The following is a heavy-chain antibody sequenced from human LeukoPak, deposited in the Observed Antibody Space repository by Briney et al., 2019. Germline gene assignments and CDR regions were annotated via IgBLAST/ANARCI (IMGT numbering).Heavy chain of an antibody. J-gene: IGHJ5*02. CDR3: ARGPNKSDGGNSGSAWFDP. CDR2: MNPNSSNT. CDR1: GYTFTTYD. V-gene: IGHV1-8*01. Sequence: ASVKVSCKASGYTFTTYDINWVRQATGQGLEWMGSMNPNSSNTGYAQKFQGRVTMTRNTSISTAYMELRSLRSEDTAVYYCARGPNKSDGGNSGSAWFDPWGQGTLVTVSS. D-gene: IGHD4-23*01.